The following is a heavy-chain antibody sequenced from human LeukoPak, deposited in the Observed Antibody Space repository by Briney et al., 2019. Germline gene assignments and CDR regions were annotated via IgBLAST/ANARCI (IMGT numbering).Heavy chain of an antibody. CDR2: ISGSGDGT. Sequence: PGGSLRLSCAASGFTFSGYAMSWVRQAPGKGLEWVSAISGSGDGTYYADSVKGRFTISRDNSKNTLFLRMNCLRAEDTAVYYCAKAGVLTLVRGVIVDYWGQGTLVTVSS. CDR1: GFTFSGYA. CDR3: AKAGVLTLVRGVIVDY. D-gene: IGHD3-10*01. V-gene: IGHV3-23*01. J-gene: IGHJ4*02.